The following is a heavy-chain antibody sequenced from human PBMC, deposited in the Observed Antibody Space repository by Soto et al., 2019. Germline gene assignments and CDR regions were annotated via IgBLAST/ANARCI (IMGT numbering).Heavy chain of an antibody. Sequence: QVQLVQSGAEVKKPGASVKVSCKASGYTFTSYAISWVRQAPGQGLEWMGWISAYNGNTNYAQKLQGRITMTTNTSQSATYMELGSMRSDDTAVYYCARDAPPADYWGQGTLVTVSS. CDR3: ARDAPPADY. CDR1: GYTFTSYA. V-gene: IGHV1-18*01. CDR2: ISAYNGNT. J-gene: IGHJ4*02.